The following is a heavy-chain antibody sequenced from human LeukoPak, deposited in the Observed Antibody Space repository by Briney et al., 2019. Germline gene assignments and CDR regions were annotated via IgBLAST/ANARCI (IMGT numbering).Heavy chain of an antibody. CDR2: ISGSGGST. Sequence: GGSLRLSCAASGFTFSSYAMSWVRQAPGKGLEWVSAISGSGGSTYYADSVTGRFTISRDNSKNTLYLQMNSLRAEDTAVYYCAKTDCSSTSCYLGGWGQGTLVTVSS. CDR1: GFTFSSYA. V-gene: IGHV3-23*01. J-gene: IGHJ4*02. D-gene: IGHD2-2*01. CDR3: AKTDCSSTSCYLGG.